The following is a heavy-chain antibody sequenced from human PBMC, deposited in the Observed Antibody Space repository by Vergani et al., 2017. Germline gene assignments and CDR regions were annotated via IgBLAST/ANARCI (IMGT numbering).Heavy chain of an antibody. CDR1: GYTFTSYY. CDR3: ARDENTMIVVADINHYNWFDP. CDR2: INPSGGST. D-gene: IGHD3-22*01. V-gene: IGHV1-46*03. J-gene: IGHJ5*02. Sequence: QVQLVQSRAEVKKPGASVKVSCKASGYTFTSYYMHWVRQAPGQGLEWMGIINPSGGSTSYAQKFQGRVTMTRDTSTSTVYMELSSLRSEDTAVYYCARDENTMIVVADINHYNWFDPWGQGTLVTVSS.